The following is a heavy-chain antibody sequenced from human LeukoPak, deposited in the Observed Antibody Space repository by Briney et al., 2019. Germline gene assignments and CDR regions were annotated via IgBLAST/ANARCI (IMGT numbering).Heavy chain of an antibody. J-gene: IGHJ4*02. D-gene: IGHD3-22*01. V-gene: IGHV3-30*04. CDR3: ASPVGSSGYYSY. CDR1: GFTFSSYA. CDR2: ISYDGSNK. Sequence: PGRSLRLSCAASGFTFSSYAMHWVRQAPGKGLEWVAVISYDGSNKYYADSVKGRFTISRDNSKNTLYLQMNSLRAEDTAVYYCASPVGSSGYYSYWGQGTLVTVSS.